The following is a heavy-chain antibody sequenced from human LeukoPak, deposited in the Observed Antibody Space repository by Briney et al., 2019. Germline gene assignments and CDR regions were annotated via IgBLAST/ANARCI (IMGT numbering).Heavy chain of an antibody. V-gene: IGHV3-30-3*01. J-gene: IGHJ3*02. CDR3: AKDIFQFAVLHDAFDI. CDR2: ISYDGSNK. D-gene: IGHD3-3*01. Sequence: GKSLRLSCAASGFTFSSYAMHWVRQAPGKGLEWVAVISYDGSNKYYADSVKGRFTISRDNAKNSLYLQMNSLRAEDTALYYCAKDIFQFAVLHDAFDIWGQGTMVTVSS. CDR1: GFTFSSYA.